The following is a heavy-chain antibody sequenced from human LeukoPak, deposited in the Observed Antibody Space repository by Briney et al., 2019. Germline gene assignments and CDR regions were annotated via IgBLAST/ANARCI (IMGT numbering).Heavy chain of an antibody. J-gene: IGHJ4*02. D-gene: IGHD6-19*01. Sequence: SQTLSLTCTVSGGSISSGGYYWSWIRQHPGKGLEWIGYIYYSGSTYYNPSLKSRVTISVDTSKNQFSLKLSSVTAADTAVYYCARGLQWLVKYYFDYWGQGTLVTVSS. CDR3: ARGLQWLVKYYFDY. V-gene: IGHV4-31*03. CDR1: GGSISSGGYY. CDR2: IYYSGST.